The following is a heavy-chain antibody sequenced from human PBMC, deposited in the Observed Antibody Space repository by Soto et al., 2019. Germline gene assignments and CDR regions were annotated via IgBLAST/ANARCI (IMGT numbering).Heavy chain of an antibody. CDR1: GFSLSNARMG. CDR3: ARTLYGSGSYYFDY. D-gene: IGHD3-10*01. CDR2: IFSNDEK. Sequence: QVTLKESGPVLVNPTETLTLTCTVSGFSLSNARMGVSWIRQPPGKALEWLAHIFSNDEKSYSTSLKSRLTISKDTSKSQVVLTMTNMDPVDTATYYCARTLYGSGSYYFDYWGQGTLVTVSS. V-gene: IGHV2-26*01. J-gene: IGHJ4*02.